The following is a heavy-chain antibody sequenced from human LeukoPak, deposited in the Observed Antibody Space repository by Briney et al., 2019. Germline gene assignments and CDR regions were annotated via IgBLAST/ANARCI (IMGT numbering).Heavy chain of an antibody. CDR1: GFTVSSNY. D-gene: IGHD6-13*01. Sequence: PGGSLRLSCAASGFTVSSNYMSWVRQAPGKGLEWVPVIYSGGSTYYADSAKGRFTISRDNSKNTLYLQMNSLRAEDTAVYYCARDRGSWYSGFDYWGQGTLVTVSS. J-gene: IGHJ4*02. CDR2: IYSGGST. CDR3: ARDRGSWYSGFDY. V-gene: IGHV3-53*01.